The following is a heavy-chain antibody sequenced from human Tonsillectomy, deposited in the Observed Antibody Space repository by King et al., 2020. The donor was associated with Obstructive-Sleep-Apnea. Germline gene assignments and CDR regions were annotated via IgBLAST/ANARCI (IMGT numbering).Heavy chain of an antibody. CDR2: IIPMFGKG. V-gene: IGHV1-69*01. CDR1: GGTFRASA. CDR3: ARGEGLYSYGGGGYYYGMDV. Sequence: QLVQSGSEIKKPGSSVKVSCRTSGGTFRASAISWVRQAPGQGLEWMGGIIPMFGKGNYRQKFQDRVTITADVSTSTAYMELSGLRSEDTAIFYCARGEGLYSYGGGGYYYGMDVWGQGTTVTVS. J-gene: IGHJ6*02. D-gene: IGHD3-16*01.